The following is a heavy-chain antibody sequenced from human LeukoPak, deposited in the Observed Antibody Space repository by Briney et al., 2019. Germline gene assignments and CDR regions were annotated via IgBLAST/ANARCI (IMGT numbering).Heavy chain of an antibody. D-gene: IGHD5-12*01. V-gene: IGHV1-2*02. CDR1: GDTFTSYY. Sequence: ASLKSFCNAAGDTFTSYYICWGRHGPRQRLEGRGRINPHSGGTNYAQKFQGRVAMTRDTSISTAYMELSRLRSDDTAVYYCARGSGYDSYDAFDIWGQGTMVTVSS. J-gene: IGHJ3*02. CDR2: INPHSGGT. CDR3: ARGSGYDSYDAFDI.